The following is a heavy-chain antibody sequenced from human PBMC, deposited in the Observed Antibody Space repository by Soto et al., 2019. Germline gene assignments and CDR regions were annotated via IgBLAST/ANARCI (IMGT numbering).Heavy chain of an antibody. Sequence: GASVKVACKASGYTFTSYGISWVRQAPGQGLEWMGWISAYNGNTNYAQKLQGRVTMTTDTSTSTAYMELRSLRSDDTAVYYCARDLGSWYVSYYYYGMDVWGQGTTVTVSS. J-gene: IGHJ6*02. CDR2: ISAYNGNT. CDR1: GYTFTSYG. D-gene: IGHD2-15*01. V-gene: IGHV1-18*01. CDR3: ARDLGSWYVSYYYYGMDV.